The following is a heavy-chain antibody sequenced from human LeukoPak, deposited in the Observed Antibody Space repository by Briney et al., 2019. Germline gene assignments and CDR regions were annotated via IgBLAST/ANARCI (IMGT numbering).Heavy chain of an antibody. J-gene: IGHJ3*02. CDR1: GFTFSSYA. CDR3: ATYDSSGYYPDDAFDI. CDR2: ISYDGSNK. V-gene: IGHV3-30-3*01. Sequence: GGSLRLSCAASGFTFSSYAMHWVRQAPGKGLEWVASISYDGSNKYYADSLKGRFTISRDNSKKTLYLQMNSLRAEDSAVYYCATYDSSGYYPDDAFDIWGQGTMVTVSS. D-gene: IGHD3-22*01.